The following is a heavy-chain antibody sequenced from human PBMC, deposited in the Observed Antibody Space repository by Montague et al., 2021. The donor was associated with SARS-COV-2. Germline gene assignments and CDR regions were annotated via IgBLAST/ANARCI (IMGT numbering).Heavy chain of an antibody. CDR1: GDSVSSNIAA. Sequence: CAISGDSVSSNIAAWNWSRQSPSRGLEWLGRTKYTSTRYETYAVSVQSRITITADTSKNQFSLHLNSVTTEDTAVYYCARDLYWAFDAWGLGTTVTVSA. V-gene: IGHV6-1*01. CDR3: ARDLYWAFDA. CDR2: TKYTSTRYE. J-gene: IGHJ3*01. D-gene: IGHD2-8*02.